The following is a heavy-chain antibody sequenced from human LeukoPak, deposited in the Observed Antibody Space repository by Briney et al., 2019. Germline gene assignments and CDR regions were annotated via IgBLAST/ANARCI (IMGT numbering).Heavy chain of an antibody. V-gene: IGHV3-7*01. CDR1: GFTFSTYW. Sequence: GGSLRLSCEASGFTFSTYWMIWVRQAPGKGLEWVANINQDGSKKYYVDSIKGRFTISRDNAKNSLYLQMISLRAEDTTLYYCARVFSGWYGNYTDVWGKGTTVTVSS. D-gene: IGHD6-19*01. CDR3: ARVFSGWYGNYTDV. CDR2: INQDGSKK. J-gene: IGHJ6*03.